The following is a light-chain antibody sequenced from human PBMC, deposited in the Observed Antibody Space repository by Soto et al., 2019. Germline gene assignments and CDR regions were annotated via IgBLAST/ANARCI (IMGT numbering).Light chain of an antibody. CDR3: GSFGGSGYV. J-gene: IGLJ1*01. Sequence: QSVLTQPASVSGSPGQSITISCSGTTSDVGIVSWYQHHPGKAPKLMIHEVTKRPSGVSDRFSGSKSGNSASLTISGLQAEDEADYVCGSFGGSGYVFGTGTKLTVL. CDR1: TSDVGI. CDR2: EVT. V-gene: IGLV2-23*02.